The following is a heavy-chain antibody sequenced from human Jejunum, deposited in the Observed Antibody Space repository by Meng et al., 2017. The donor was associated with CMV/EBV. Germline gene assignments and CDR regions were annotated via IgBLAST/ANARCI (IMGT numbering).Heavy chain of an antibody. CDR1: GYKFSDYY. CDR3: ARDFVRGQTY. CDR2: INPNTGGT. D-gene: IGHD2-8*01. V-gene: IGHV1-2*06. J-gene: IGHJ4*02. Sequence: VSCETSGYKFSDYYIHWVRQAPGQGLEWMGRINPNTGGTNLEQRFQGRVTMTRDASITTAYMELSRLRYDDTAVYYCARDFVRGQTYWGQGTLVTAPQ.